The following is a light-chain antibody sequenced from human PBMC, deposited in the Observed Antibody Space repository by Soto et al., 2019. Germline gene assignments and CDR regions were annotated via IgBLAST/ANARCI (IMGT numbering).Light chain of an antibody. CDR2: GAS. Sequence: EIVMTQSPATLSVSPGERATLSCRASQSVSSNLAWYQQKPGQAPRLLIYGASTRATGIPARFSGSGSGTAFTLTSRSLQSEDFAVYYCPQYNNWPPTWTFGQGTKVEIK. V-gene: IGKV3-15*01. J-gene: IGKJ1*01. CDR1: QSVSSN. CDR3: PQYNNWPPTWT.